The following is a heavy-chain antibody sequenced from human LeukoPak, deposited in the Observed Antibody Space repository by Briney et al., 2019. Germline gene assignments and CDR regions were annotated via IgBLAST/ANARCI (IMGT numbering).Heavy chain of an antibody. Sequence: ASVKVSCKASGYTFTSYGISWVRQAPGQGLERMGWISAYNGNTNYAQKLQGRVTMTTDTSTSTAYMELRSLRSDDTAVYYCARGSPYSGSYPGGYWGQGTLVTVSS. CDR1: GYTFTSYG. CDR2: ISAYNGNT. CDR3: ARGSPYSGSYPGGY. D-gene: IGHD1-26*01. J-gene: IGHJ4*02. V-gene: IGHV1-18*01.